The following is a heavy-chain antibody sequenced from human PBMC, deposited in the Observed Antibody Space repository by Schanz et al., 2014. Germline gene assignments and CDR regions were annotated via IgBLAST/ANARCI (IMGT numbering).Heavy chain of an antibody. CDR3: AKDLGVDCGDGCFNWYFDL. D-gene: IGHD2-21*02. Sequence: QVQVVQSGGGLVKPGGSLRLSCAASGFVFGDYYMTWIRQAPGKGLEWLSYISSASSTINYVDSVKGRFTISRDNAKNSLFLQMNSLRAEDTAVYFCAKDLGVDCGDGCFNWYFDLWGRGTLVTVSS. CDR1: GFVFGDYY. V-gene: IGHV3-11*01. J-gene: IGHJ2*01. CDR2: ISSASSTI.